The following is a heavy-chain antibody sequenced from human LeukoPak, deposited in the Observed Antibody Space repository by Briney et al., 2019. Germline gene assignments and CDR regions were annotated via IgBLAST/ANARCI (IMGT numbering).Heavy chain of an antibody. J-gene: IGHJ4*02. Sequence: SETLSLTCTVSGGSISSYYWSWIRQPPGKGLEWIGYIYYSGSTNYNPSLKSRVTISADTSKNQFSLKLSSVTAADTAVYYCAREKDGYFDYWGQRTLVTVSS. CDR1: GGSISSYY. V-gene: IGHV4-59*01. CDR3: AREKDGYFDY. CDR2: IYYSGST.